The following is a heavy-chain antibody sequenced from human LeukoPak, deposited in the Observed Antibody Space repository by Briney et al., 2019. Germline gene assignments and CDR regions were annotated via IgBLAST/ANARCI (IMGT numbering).Heavy chain of an antibody. V-gene: IGHV1-2*02. CDR3: ARGEGAYSTGAFDY. J-gene: IGHJ4*02. CDR2: INPYSGDT. Sequence: ASVKVSCKASGDTVTAYHMHSVRQAPGQGLEWMGWINPYSGDTNYAQNFQGRVTITRVTSISTAHMELRRLRSDDTAVYYCARGEGAYSTGAFDYWGQGTLVTASS. CDR1: GDTVTAYH. D-gene: IGHD6-19*01.